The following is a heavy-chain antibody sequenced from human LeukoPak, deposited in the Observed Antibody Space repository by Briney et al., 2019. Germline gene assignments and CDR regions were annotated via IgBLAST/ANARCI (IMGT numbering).Heavy chain of an antibody. CDR1: GFIFRNYG. D-gene: IGHD5-18*01. V-gene: IGHV3-23*01. J-gene: IGHJ4*02. CDR3: AKDLGWIQFGY. Sequence: GGSLRLFCAASGFIFRNYGMNWVRQPPGKGLEWVSGVSPNGETAYYADSVKGRFTISRDNSKNTVYLQVRSLRAEDTAVYYCAKDLGWIQFGYWGQGALVTVSS. CDR2: VSPNGETA.